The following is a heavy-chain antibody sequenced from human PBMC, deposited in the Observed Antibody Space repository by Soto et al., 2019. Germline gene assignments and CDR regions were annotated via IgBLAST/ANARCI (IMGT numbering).Heavy chain of an antibody. CDR2: INNDGTST. CDR1: GFTFSKYW. Sequence: PGGSLRLSCVASGFTFSKYWMHWVRQAPGKGLLWVSRINNDGTSTSYADSVKGRFTISRDNAKNTVYLQMNSLRVEDTAVYYCARILGPTWGQGTLVTVYS. CDR3: ARILGPT. J-gene: IGHJ5*02. V-gene: IGHV3-74*01.